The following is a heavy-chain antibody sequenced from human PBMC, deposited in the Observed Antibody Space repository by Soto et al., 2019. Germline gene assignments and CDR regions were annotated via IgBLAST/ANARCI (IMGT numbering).Heavy chain of an antibody. D-gene: IGHD3-3*01. J-gene: IGHJ5*02. CDR3: ARGAHYDFFWVPRRKNWFDP. Sequence: QVQLQESGPGLVKPSQTLSLTCTVSGGSISSGDYYWSWIRQPPGKGLEWIGYIYYSGSTYYNPSLKSRVTVSVATSKNQFSLKLSSVTAADTAVYYCARGAHYDFFWVPRRKNWFDPWGQGTLVTVSS. CDR2: IYYSGST. V-gene: IGHV4-30-4*01. CDR1: GGSISSGDYY.